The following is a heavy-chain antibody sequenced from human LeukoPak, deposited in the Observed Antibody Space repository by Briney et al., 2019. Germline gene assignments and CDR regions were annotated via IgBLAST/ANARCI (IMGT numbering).Heavy chain of an antibody. Sequence: GGSLRLSCAASGFTFSSYSMNWVRQAPGKGLEWVSYISSSSSPIYYADSVKGRFTISRDNAKNSLYLQMNSLRAEDTAVYYCAREVVPAADWFDPWGQGTLVTVSS. CDR3: AREVVPAADWFDP. D-gene: IGHD2-2*01. CDR1: GFTFSSYS. V-gene: IGHV3-48*01. CDR2: ISSSSSPI. J-gene: IGHJ5*02.